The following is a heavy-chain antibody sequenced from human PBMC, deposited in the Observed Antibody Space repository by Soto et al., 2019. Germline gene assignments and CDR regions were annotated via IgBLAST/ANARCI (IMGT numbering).Heavy chain of an antibody. CDR2: IYYSGST. CDR1: GGSISSGDYY. CDR3: ASDSTYSGGFDY. Sequence: SETLSLTCTVSGGSISSGDYYWSWIRQPPGKGLEWIGYIYYSGSTYYNPSLKSRVTISVDTSKNQFSLKLSSVTAADTAVYYCASDSTYSGGFDYWGQGTLVPVSS. D-gene: IGHD1-26*01. J-gene: IGHJ4*02. V-gene: IGHV4-30-4*01.